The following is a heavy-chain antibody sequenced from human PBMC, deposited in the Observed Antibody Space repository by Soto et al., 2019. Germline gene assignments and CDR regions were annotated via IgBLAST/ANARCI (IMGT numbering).Heavy chain of an antibody. Sequence: SETLSLTCTVSGGSISSYYWSWIRQPPGKGLEWIGYIYYSGSTNYNPSLKSRVTISVDTSKNQFSLKLSSVTAADTAVYYCARLQQGNFDYWGQGTLVTVSS. CDR1: GGSISSYY. V-gene: IGHV4-59*01. D-gene: IGHD6-13*01. CDR3: ARLQQGNFDY. J-gene: IGHJ4*02. CDR2: IYYSGST.